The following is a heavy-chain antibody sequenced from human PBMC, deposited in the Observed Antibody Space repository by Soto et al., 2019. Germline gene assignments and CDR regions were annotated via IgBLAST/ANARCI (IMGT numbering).Heavy chain of an antibody. D-gene: IGHD3-3*01. J-gene: IGHJ4*02. CDR3: TRERSLVLEWLFPRPYYFDY. CDR2: IRSKAYGGTT. Sequence: PGESLKISCTASGFTFGDYAMSWFRQAPGKGLEWVGFIRSKAYGGTTEYAASVKGRFTISRDDSKSIAYLQMNSLKTEDTAVYYCTRERSLVLEWLFPRPYYFDYWGQGTLVTVSS. V-gene: IGHV3-49*03. CDR1: GFTFGDYA.